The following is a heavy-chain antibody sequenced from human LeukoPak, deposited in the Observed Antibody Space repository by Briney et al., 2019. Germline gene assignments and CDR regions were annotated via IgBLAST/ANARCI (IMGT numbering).Heavy chain of an antibody. CDR1: GDSVSSNSAA. CDR3: ARETIAAIGRDAFDF. D-gene: IGHD6-13*01. CDR2: TYYRSKWYN. Sequence: SQTLSLTCAISGDSVSSNSAAWNWIRQSPSRGPEWLGRTYYRSKWYNDYAISVKSRITINPDTSKNQFSLHLNSVTPEDTAVYYCARETIAAIGRDAFDFWGQGIMVTVSS. J-gene: IGHJ3*01. V-gene: IGHV6-1*01.